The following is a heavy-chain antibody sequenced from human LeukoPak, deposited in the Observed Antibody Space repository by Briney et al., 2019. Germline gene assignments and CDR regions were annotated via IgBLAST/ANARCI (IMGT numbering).Heavy chain of an antibody. J-gene: IGHJ6*03. V-gene: IGHV1-8*02. CDR1: GYTFTGYY. D-gene: IGHD3-10*01. CDR3: ARVGRMVWFGELHYYYYMDV. Sequence: ASVKVSCKASGYTFTGYYMHWVRQAPGQGLEWMGWMNPNSGNTGYAQKFQGRVTMTRNTSISTAYMELSSLRSEDTAVYYCARVGRMVWFGELHYYYYMDVWGKGTTVTISS. CDR2: MNPNSGNT.